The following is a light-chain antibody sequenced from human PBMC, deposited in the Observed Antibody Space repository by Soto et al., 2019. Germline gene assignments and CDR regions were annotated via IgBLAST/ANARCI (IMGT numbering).Light chain of an antibody. CDR3: QQWCT. V-gene: IGKV4-1*01. J-gene: IGKJ2*02. CDR1: QSVSYSSNNKNY. Sequence: DLVMTQSPDSLAVSLGERATINCNSSQSVSYSSNNKNYFAWYQQKPGQPPKLLIYSASTRESGVPDRLIGGGSGTDFTLTIISLQADDVAVYYCQQWCTFGQGTKLEIK. CDR2: SAS.